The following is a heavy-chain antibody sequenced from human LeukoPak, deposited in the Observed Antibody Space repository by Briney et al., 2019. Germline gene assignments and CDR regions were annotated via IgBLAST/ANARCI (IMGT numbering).Heavy chain of an antibody. CDR3: AKDQQGTSYDTDDAFDI. CDR1: GFTFDDYA. J-gene: IGHJ3*02. Sequence: PGRSLRLSCAASGFTFDDYAMHWVRQAPGKGLEWVSGISWNSGSIGYADSVKGRFTISRDNAKNSLYLQMNSLRAEDTALYYCAKDQQGTSYDTDDAFDIWGQGTMVTVSS. D-gene: IGHD3-9*01. V-gene: IGHV3-9*01. CDR2: ISWNSGSI.